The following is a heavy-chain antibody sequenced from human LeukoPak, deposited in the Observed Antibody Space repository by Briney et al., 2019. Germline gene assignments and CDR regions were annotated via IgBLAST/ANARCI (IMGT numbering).Heavy chain of an antibody. CDR2: IYYSGST. Sequence: PSETLSLTCTVSGGSISSYYWSWIRQPPGKGLEWIGYIYYSGSTNDNPSLKSRVTISVDTSKNQFSLKLSSVTAADTAVYYCARLYIAAAYYFDYWGQGTLVTVSS. J-gene: IGHJ4*02. CDR1: GGSISSYY. CDR3: ARLYIAAAYYFDY. D-gene: IGHD6-13*01. V-gene: IGHV4-59*08.